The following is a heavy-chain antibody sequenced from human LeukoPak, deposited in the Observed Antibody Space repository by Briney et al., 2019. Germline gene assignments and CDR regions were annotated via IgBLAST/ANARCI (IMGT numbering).Heavy chain of an antibody. CDR1: GGSFSGYY. Sequence: SETLSLSCAVYGGSFSGYYWSWIRQPAGKGLEWIGEINHSGSTNYNPSLKSRVTISVDTSKNQFSLKLSSVTAADTAVYYCARHRRYCSSTSCSDSGYDDYWGQGTLVTVSS. D-gene: IGHD2-2*01. CDR2: INHSGST. J-gene: IGHJ4*02. CDR3: ARHRRYCSSTSCSDSGYDDY. V-gene: IGHV4-34*01.